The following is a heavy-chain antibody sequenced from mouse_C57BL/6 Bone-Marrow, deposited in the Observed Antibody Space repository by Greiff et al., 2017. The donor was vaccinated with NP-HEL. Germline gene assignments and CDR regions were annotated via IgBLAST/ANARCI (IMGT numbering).Heavy chain of an antibody. J-gene: IGHJ4*01. Sequence: EVQLQQSGPGMVKPSQSLSLTCTVTGYSITSGYDWHWIRHFPGNKLEWMGYISYSGSTNYNPSLKSRISITHDTSKNHFFLKLNSVTTEDTATYYCARGGNYDGYYRGAMDYWSQGTSVTVSS. CDR2: ISYSGST. V-gene: IGHV3-1*01. D-gene: IGHD2-3*01. CDR3: ARGGNYDGYYRGAMDY. CDR1: GYSITSGYD.